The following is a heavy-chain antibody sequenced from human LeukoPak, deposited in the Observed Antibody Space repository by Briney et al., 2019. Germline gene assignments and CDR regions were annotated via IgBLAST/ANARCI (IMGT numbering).Heavy chain of an antibody. CDR3: ARDPHVQLNAFDI. CDR2: IIPIFGTA. J-gene: IGHJ3*02. D-gene: IGHD1-1*01. V-gene: IGHV1-69*13. Sequence: SVKVSCKASGYTFTSYDINWVRQATGQGLEWMGGIIPIFGTANYAQKFQGRVTITADESTSTAYMELSSLRSEDTAVYYCARDPHVQLNAFDIWGRGTMVTVSS. CDR1: GYTFTSYD.